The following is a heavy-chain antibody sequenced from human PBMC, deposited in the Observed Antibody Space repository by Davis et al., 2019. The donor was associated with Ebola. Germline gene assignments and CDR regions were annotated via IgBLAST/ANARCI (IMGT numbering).Heavy chain of an antibody. CDR3: AKDRGTIFGVVPYYFDY. Sequence: PGGSLRLSCAASGFTFSSSPMNWVRQAPGKGLEWISHISSNSDSIYYADSVKGRFTISRDNAKNSLYLQMNSLRAEDTAVYYCAKDRGTIFGVVPYYFDYWGQGTLVTVSS. J-gene: IGHJ4*02. CDR1: GFTFSSSP. CDR2: ISSNSDSI. V-gene: IGHV3-48*01. D-gene: IGHD3-3*01.